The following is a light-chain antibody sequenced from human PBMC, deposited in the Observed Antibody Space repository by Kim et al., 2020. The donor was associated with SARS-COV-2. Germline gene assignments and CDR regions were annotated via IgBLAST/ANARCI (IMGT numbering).Light chain of an antibody. J-gene: IGKJ2*01. Sequence: RATINCKSSQNVLFNSNNQNYLAWYQQKPGQPPKLPIYWASTRESGVPDRFSGSGSGTDFTLSISSVQAEDVAVYYCQQYYGTPYTFGQGTKLEI. CDR2: WAS. CDR3: QQYYGTPYT. V-gene: IGKV4-1*01. CDR1: QNVLFNSNNQNY.